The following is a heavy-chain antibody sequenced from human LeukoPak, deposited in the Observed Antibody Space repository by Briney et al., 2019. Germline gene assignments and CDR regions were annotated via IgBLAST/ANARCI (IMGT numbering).Heavy chain of an antibody. CDR2: ISSGSRDI. CDR3: ARDMRGVRGVFDY. V-gene: IGHV3-21*01. Sequence: GGSLRLSCAASGFTFSSYTMNWVRQSPGKGLEWVSSISSGSRDIYYADSVKGRFTISRDNAKNSLYPQMNSLRAEDTAVYYCARDMRGVRGVFDYWGQGTLVTVSS. D-gene: IGHD3-10*01. CDR1: GFTFSSYT. J-gene: IGHJ4*02.